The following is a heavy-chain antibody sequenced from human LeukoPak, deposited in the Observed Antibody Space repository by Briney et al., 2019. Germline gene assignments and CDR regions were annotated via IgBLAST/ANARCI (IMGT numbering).Heavy chain of an antibody. CDR3: TTALTTEAFDI. V-gene: IGHV3-15*01. Sequence: GGSLRLSCAASGFTLSNAWMSWVRQAPGKGPQWVGRIKSKTDGGTTDYAAPVKGRFTISRDDSKNTLYLQMNSLKTEDTAVYYCTTALTTEAFDIWGQGTMVTVSS. CDR2: IKSKTDGGTT. D-gene: IGHD4-17*01. CDR1: GFTLSNAW. J-gene: IGHJ3*02.